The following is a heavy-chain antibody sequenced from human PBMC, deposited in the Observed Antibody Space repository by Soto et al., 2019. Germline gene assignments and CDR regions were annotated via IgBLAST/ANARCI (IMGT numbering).Heavy chain of an antibody. CDR2: INDDGSRT. J-gene: IGHJ4*02. D-gene: IGHD2-21*01. Sequence: EVQLVESGGGLVLPGGSLRLSCEASGFTFRAYWMHWVRQAPGKGLLCVSRINDDGSRTIYADSVKGRFTISRDNAKNTLYLQMNSLTAEDAGVYFCARVPGGQLLLPDFWGQGTLVTVSS. V-gene: IGHV3-74*01. CDR1: GFTFRAYW. CDR3: ARVPGGQLLLPDF.